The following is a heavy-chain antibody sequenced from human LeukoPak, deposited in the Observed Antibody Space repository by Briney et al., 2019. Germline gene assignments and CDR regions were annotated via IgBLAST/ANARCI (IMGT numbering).Heavy chain of an antibody. J-gene: IGHJ4*02. CDR2: ISSSGSTI. CDR3: AREAQIITMVRGYFDY. D-gene: IGHD3-10*01. V-gene: IGHV3-11*04. Sequence: GGSLRLSCAASGFTFSDYYMSWIRQAPGKGLEWVSYISSSGSTICYADSVKGRFTISRDNAKNSLYLQMNSLRAEDTAVYYCAREAQIITMVRGYFDYWGQGTLVTVSS. CDR1: GFTFSDYY.